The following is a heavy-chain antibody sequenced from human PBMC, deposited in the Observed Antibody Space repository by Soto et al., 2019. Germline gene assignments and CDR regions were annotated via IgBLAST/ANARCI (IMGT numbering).Heavy chain of an antibody. V-gene: IGHV4-39*01. CDR1: GGSVSSNSYS. CDR3: ARLAYDSSVSNSYGDDAFDL. J-gene: IGHJ3*01. Sequence: SETLSLTCTVSGGSVSSNSYSWGWIRQSPGKGLEWIATIYASENTYYNPSLLSRVTISVDTSKNEFSLRLTSVTAADTGVYYCARLAYDSSVSNSYGDDAFDLWGQGTLVTVSS. CDR2: IYASENT. D-gene: IGHD3-22*01.